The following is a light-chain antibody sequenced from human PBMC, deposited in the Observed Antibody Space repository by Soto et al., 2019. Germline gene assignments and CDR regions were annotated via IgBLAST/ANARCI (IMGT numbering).Light chain of an antibody. CDR3: QQYASAPLT. V-gene: IGKV3-20*01. J-gene: IGKJ1*01. CDR1: LTVTNNY. CDR2: DAS. Sequence: EIVLTHCPDTLSLSPGERTTLSCRASLTVTNNYLAWYQQKAGQAPRLVIYDASTRATGIPDRFSASGSGTDFTLTISRLEPEDFAVHFCQQYASAPLTFGQGTKVEVK.